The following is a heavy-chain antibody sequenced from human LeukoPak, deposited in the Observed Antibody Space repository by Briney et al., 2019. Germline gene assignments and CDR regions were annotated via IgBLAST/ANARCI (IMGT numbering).Heavy chain of an antibody. CDR3: ARDGNDSSGYWGAY. CDR2: INPNSGGT. D-gene: IGHD3-22*01. V-gene: IGHV1-2*02. Sequence: ASVKVSCKASGYTFTGYYMHWVRQAPGQGLEWMVWINPNSGGTNYAQKFQGRVTMTRDTSISTAYMELSRLRSDDTAVYYCARDGNDSSGYWGAYWGQGTLVTVS. J-gene: IGHJ4*02. CDR1: GYTFTGYY.